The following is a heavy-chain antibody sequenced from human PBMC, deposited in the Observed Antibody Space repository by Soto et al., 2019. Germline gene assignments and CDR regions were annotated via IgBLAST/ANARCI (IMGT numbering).Heavy chain of an antibody. CDR3: ARLSTSAGRRDLAC. CDR1: GFSLNSYW. CDR2: MNQDGSES. V-gene: IGHV3-7*01. Sequence: LRLSCAASGFSLNSYWMSWVRQAPGKGLEWVANMNQDGSESDYVGSVKGRFTFTRDNAKNSLYLQMNSLRAEDTAVYYCARLSTSAGRRDLACWGQGTLVTVSS. J-gene: IGHJ4*02.